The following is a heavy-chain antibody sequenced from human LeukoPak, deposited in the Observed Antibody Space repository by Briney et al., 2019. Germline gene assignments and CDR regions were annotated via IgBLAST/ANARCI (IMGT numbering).Heavy chain of an antibody. Sequence: GGSLRLSCAASGFTFSSFWMHWVRQAPGKGLVWVSLINPDGTTTNYADSVKGRFTISRDNAKNTLYLQMDSLRAEDTAVYYCTRVLTSSSLGGEYWGQGTLVTVSS. J-gene: IGHJ4*02. CDR1: GFTFSSFW. CDR3: TRVLTSSSLGGEY. V-gene: IGHV3-74*01. D-gene: IGHD6-6*01. CDR2: INPDGTTT.